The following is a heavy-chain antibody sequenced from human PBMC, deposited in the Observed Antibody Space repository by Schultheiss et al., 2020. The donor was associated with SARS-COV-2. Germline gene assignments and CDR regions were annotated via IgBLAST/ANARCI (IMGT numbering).Heavy chain of an antibody. V-gene: IGHV3-30*03. J-gene: IGHJ4*02. CDR2: ISYDGSNK. D-gene: IGHD4-17*01. CDR3: AILARPSTVTDPVDY. CDR1: GFTFSSYG. Sequence: GESLKISCAASGFTFSSYGMHWVRQAPGKGLEWVAVISYDGSNKYYADSVKGRFTISRDNSKNTLYLQMNSLRAEDTAVYYCAILARPSTVTDPVDYWGQGTLVTVSS.